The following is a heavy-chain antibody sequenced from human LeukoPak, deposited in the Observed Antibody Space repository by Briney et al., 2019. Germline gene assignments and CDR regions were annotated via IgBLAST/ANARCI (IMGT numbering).Heavy chain of an antibody. CDR2: FDPEDGET. D-gene: IGHD2-2*02. J-gene: IGHJ6*03. CDR1: GYTFTGYY. CDR3: ATPRPVPAAIRGGYYYYYYMDV. Sequence: ASVKVSCKASGYTFTGYYMHWVRQAPGKGLEWMGGFDPEDGETIYAQKFQGRVTMTEDTSTDTAYMELSSLRSEDTAVYYCATPRPVPAAIRGGYYYYYYMDVWGKGTTVTVSS. V-gene: IGHV1-24*01.